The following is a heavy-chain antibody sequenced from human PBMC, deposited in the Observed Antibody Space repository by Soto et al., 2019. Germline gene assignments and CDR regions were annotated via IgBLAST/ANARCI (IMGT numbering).Heavy chain of an antibody. CDR3: ARDSSMIVPIGFDP. CDR2: ISSSSSYI. V-gene: IGHV3-21*01. CDR1: GFTFSSYS. Sequence: LRLSCAASGFTFSSYSMNWVRQAPGKGLEWVSSISSSSSYIYYADSVKGRFTISRDNAKNSLYLQINSLRAEATAVYYCARDSSMIVPIGFDPWGQGTLVTVSS. D-gene: IGHD3-22*01. J-gene: IGHJ5*02.